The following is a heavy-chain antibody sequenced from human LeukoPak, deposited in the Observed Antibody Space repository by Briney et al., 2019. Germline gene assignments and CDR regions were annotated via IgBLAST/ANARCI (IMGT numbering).Heavy chain of an antibody. CDR1: GFTFSSYA. CDR2: ISGSGGST. CDR3: AKDLAKSYYDSSGKTDAFDI. J-gene: IGHJ3*02. V-gene: IGHV3-23*01. D-gene: IGHD3-22*01. Sequence: GGSLRLSCAASGFTFSSYAMSWVRQAPGQGLVWVSAISGSGGSTYYADSVRGRFTISRDNSKNTLYLQMNSLRAEDTTVYYCAKDLAKSYYDSSGKTDAFDIWGQGTMVTVSS.